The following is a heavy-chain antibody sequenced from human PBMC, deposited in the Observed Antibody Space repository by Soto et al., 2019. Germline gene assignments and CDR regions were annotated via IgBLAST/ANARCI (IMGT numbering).Heavy chain of an antibody. CDR3: ARDPLYSDSTGYYFDY. J-gene: IGHJ4*02. Sequence: PGGSLRLSCAASGFTFSTYSMNWIRQAPGKGLEWVSSISGSSSDIFYADSVRGRFTISRDNAHNSLYLQLDSLRDEDTAVYYCARDPLYSDSTGYYFDYWGQGNLVTVSS. D-gene: IGHD3-22*01. V-gene: IGHV3-21*01. CDR1: GFTFSTYS. CDR2: ISGSSSDI.